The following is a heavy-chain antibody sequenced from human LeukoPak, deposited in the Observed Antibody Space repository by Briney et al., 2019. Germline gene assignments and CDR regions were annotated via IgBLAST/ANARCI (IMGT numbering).Heavy chain of an antibody. D-gene: IGHD6-6*01. CDR3: ARLRGSSSSPRNFDY. V-gene: IGHV5-51*01. Sequence: GESLKISCKGSGYYFSSYWIGWVRQMPGKGLEWMGIIYPGDSDTRYSPSFQGQVTISADNSISTAYLKWSSLEASDTAMYCCARLRGSSSSPRNFDYWGQGTLVTVSS. CDR1: GYYFSSYW. J-gene: IGHJ4*02. CDR2: IYPGDSDT.